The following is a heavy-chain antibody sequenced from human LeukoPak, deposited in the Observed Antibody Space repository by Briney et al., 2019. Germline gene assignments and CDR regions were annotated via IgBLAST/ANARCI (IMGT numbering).Heavy chain of an antibody. J-gene: IGHJ3*02. CDR1: GFTFSSYS. V-gene: IGHV3-48*02. Sequence: GGSLRLSCAASGFTFSSYSMNWVRQAPGKGLEWVSYISSSSSSTIYYADFVKGRFTISRDNAKNSLYLQMNSLRDEDTAVYYCARDQARYDYIWGSYRLDAFDIWGQGTMVTVSS. CDR2: ISSSSSSTI. D-gene: IGHD3-16*02. CDR3: ARDQARYDYIWGSYRLDAFDI.